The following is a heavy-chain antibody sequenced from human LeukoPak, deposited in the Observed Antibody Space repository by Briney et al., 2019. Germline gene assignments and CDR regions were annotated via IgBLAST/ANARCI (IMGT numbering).Heavy chain of an antibody. V-gene: IGHV1-18*01. CDR1: GYTFTSYG. J-gene: IGHJ5*02. CDR3: ARDPFSVAAAGSNWFDP. CDR2: ISAYNGNT. D-gene: IGHD6-13*01. Sequence: GASGKVSCKASGYTFTSYGISWVRQAPGQGLEWMGWISAYNGNTNYAQKLQGRVTMTTDTSTSTAYMELRSLRSDDTAVYYCARDPFSVAAAGSNWFDPWGQGTLVTVSS.